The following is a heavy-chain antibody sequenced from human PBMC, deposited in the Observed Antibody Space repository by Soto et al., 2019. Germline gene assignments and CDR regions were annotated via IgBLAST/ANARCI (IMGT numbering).Heavy chain of an antibody. CDR3: ARVPMAEYYFAY. D-gene: IGHD3-10*01. Sequence: QVQLQQWGAGLLKPSETLSLTCAVYGGSFSGYYWSWIRQPPGKGLEWIGEINHSGSTNYNPSLKSRVITSLDTSNTQFSLKLSSVTAAAPAVYYCARVPMAEYYFAYWGRGTLFTVSA. V-gene: IGHV4-34*01. CDR1: GGSFSGYY. J-gene: IGHJ4*02. CDR2: INHSGST.